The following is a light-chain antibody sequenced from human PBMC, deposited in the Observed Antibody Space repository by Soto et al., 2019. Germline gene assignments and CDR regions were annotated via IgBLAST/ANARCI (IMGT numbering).Light chain of an antibody. CDR3: QQYHSYSPHT. J-gene: IGKJ2*01. Sequence: DIQMTQSPSTLSASVGDRVTITCRASQNIYRWLAWYQQKPGIAPKLLIYDASTLQGGVPSRFGGSVSGTEFTLTITSLQPDDFATYYCQQYHSYSPHTFGQGTNLESK. CDR1: QNIYRW. V-gene: IGKV1-5*01. CDR2: DAS.